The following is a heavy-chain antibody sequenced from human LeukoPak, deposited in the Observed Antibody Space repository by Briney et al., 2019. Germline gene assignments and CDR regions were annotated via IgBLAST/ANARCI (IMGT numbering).Heavy chain of an antibody. Sequence: PGGSLRLSCAASGFTFSNYAMSWVRQAPGKGLEWVSAISGSGDSTYYADSVKGRFTISRDNSKNTLYLQMNSLGGEDTAIYYCAKWPLTAYGDYRWFDPWGQGTLVTVSS. CDR1: GFTFSNYA. CDR3: AKWPLTAYGDYRWFDP. D-gene: IGHD4-17*01. CDR2: ISGSGDST. J-gene: IGHJ5*02. V-gene: IGHV3-23*01.